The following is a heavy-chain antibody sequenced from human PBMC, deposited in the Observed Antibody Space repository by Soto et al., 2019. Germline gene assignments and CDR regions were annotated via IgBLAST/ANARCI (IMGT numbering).Heavy chain of an antibody. CDR2: ITNRGTHT. Sequence: GGSLRLSCTASGFSFSSYTMNWVRQAPGKGLQWVASITNRGTHTYSADSVKGRFTISRDNDKNSLYLQMNNLRAEDTATYYCARAHEVAWFDSWGLGTLVTVSS. V-gene: IGHV3-21*06. CDR1: GFSFSSYT. J-gene: IGHJ5*01. D-gene: IGHD2-15*01. CDR3: ARAHEVAWFDS.